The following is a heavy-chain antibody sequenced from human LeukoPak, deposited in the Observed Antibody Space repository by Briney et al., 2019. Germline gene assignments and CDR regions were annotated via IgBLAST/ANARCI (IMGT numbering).Heavy chain of an antibody. Sequence: GGSLRRSCASSGFTFSNAWMRWVRQAPGKGLEWVAVIWYDGSNKQYGDSVKGRFTISRDNSKNTLYLEMNSLRAEDTAVYYCARSYDRSGYYFRMVEYWGQGTLVTVSS. CDR1: GFTFSNAW. D-gene: IGHD3-22*01. V-gene: IGHV3-33*08. J-gene: IGHJ4*02. CDR3: ARSYDRSGYYFRMVEY. CDR2: IWYDGSNK.